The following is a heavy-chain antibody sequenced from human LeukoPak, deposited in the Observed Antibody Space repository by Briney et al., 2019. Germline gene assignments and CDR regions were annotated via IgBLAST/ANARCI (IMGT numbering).Heavy chain of an antibody. V-gene: IGHV4-61*01. CDR2: IYYSGST. CDR1: GGSVSSGSYY. J-gene: IGHJ6*04. Sequence: PSETLSLTCTVSGGSVSSGSYYWSWIRQPPGKGLEWIGYIYYSGSTNYNPSLKSRVTISVDTSKNQFSLKLSSVTAADTAVYYCARVGCSSTSCYDYYYYGMDVWGKGTTVTVSS. D-gene: IGHD2-2*01. CDR3: ARVGCSSTSCYDYYYYGMDV.